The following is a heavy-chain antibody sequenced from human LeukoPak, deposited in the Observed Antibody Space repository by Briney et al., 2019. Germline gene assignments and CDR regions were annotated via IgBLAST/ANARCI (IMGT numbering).Heavy chain of an antibody. V-gene: IGHV1-69*06. D-gene: IGHD3-10*01. CDR2: IIPIFGTA. Sequence: SVKVSCKASGGTFSSYAISWVRQAPGQGLEWMGGIIPIFGTANYAQKFQGRVTITADRSTSTAYMELSSLRSEDTAVYYCAREIMVRGVISRYFDYWGQGTLVTVSS. J-gene: IGHJ4*02. CDR3: AREIMVRGVISRYFDY. CDR1: GGTFSSYA.